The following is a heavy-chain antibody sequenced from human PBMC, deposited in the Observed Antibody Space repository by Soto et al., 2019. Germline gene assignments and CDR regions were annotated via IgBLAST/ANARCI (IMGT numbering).Heavy chain of an antibody. CDR3: ATVGYYDTFTGYYTEDFFDY. Sequence: GASVKVSCKASGYTFTSYGISWVRQAPGQGLEWLGWISAYNGNTNYAQKLQGRVTMTTDTSTSTAYMELRSLRSDDTAVYYCATVGYYDTFTGYYTEDFFDYCRQRTLVTVCS. CDR2: ISAYNGNT. D-gene: IGHD3-9*01. J-gene: IGHJ4*02. CDR1: GYTFTSYG. V-gene: IGHV1-18*04.